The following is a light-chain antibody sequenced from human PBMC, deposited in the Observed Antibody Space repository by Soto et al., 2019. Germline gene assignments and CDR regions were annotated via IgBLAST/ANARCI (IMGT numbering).Light chain of an antibody. CDR2: EVS. CDR1: SSDVGTYNF. Sequence: QSALTQPASVSGSPGQSVTISCTGTSSDVGTYNFVSWYQQHPGKLPKLMIYEVSERPSGVSHRFSGSKSGNTASLTISGLQAEDEADYYCSSYTSTKVLFGGGTKLTVL. J-gene: IGLJ2*01. V-gene: IGLV2-14*01. CDR3: SSYTSTKVL.